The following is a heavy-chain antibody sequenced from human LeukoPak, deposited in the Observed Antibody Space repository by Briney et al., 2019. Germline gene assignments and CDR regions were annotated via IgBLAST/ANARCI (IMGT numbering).Heavy chain of an antibody. CDR1: GFTFSSYA. CDR2: ISGSGGST. V-gene: IGHV3-23*01. J-gene: IGHJ4*02. CDR3: AKAWDSYDFWSGYHPFDY. Sequence: PGGSLRPSCAASGFTFSSYAMSWVRQAPGKGLEWVSGISGSGGSTYYADSVKGRFTISRDNSKNTLYLQMNSLRAEDTAVYYCAKAWDSYDFWSGYHPFDYWGQGTLVTVSS. D-gene: IGHD3-3*01.